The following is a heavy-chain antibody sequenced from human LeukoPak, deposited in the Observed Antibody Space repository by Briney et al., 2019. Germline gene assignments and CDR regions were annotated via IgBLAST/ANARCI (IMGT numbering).Heavy chain of an antibody. J-gene: IGHJ5*02. D-gene: IGHD6-13*01. CDR3: ARPPAIAAAWFDP. CDR1: GFTFSSYS. V-gene: IGHV3-48*01. CDR2: ITSSSNTV. Sequence: PGGSLRLSCAASGFTFSSYSMNWVRQAPGKGLEWVSYITSSSNTVYYADSVKGRFTISRDNAKNSVYLQMNSLRAEDTAVYYCARPPAIAAAWFDPWGQGTLVTVSS.